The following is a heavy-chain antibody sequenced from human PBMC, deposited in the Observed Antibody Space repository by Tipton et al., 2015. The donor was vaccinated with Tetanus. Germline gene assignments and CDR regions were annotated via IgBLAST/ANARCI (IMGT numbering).Heavy chain of an antibody. D-gene: IGHD6-19*01. CDR1: GGSISSYY. CDR3: ARHSGWFNFYSGVDV. V-gene: IGHV4-59*01. CDR2: VHYSGST. J-gene: IGHJ6*02. Sequence: TLSLTCTVSGGSISSYYWTWIRQPPGRGLEWIGYVHYSGSTNYSPSLRSRVTLSVDTSRNQFSLKLSSVTAADTAVYFCARHSGWFNFYSGVDVWGQGTMVTVSS.